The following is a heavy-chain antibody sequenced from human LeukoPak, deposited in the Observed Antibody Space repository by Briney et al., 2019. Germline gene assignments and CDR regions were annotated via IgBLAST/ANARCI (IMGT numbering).Heavy chain of an antibody. CDR2: ISGSGGGT. D-gene: IGHD6-19*01. CDR1: GFTFSSYA. V-gene: IGHV3-23*01. CDR3: AKVRSGWYLFDY. J-gene: IGHJ4*02. Sequence: GGSLRLSCAASGFTFSSYAMTWVRQAPGKRLEWVSAISGSGGGTYYADSVKGRFTISRDNSKNTLYLQMNSLRAEDTAVYYCAKVRSGWYLFDYWGQGTLVTVSS.